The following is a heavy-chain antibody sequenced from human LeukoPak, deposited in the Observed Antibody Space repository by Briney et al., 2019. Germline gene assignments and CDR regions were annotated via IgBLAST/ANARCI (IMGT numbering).Heavy chain of an antibody. CDR3: ARDSVLYYFDY. CDR2: IYSSGST. V-gene: IGHV4-4*07. Sequence: SETLSLTCTVSGGSIGTYYWTWIRQPAGKGLEWIGRIYSSGSTDDNPSLKSRLTMSEDTSKNHFSLELSSVTAADTAVYYCARDSVLYYFDYWGQGTLVTVSS. J-gene: IGHJ4*02. CDR1: GGSIGTYY. D-gene: IGHD6-6*01.